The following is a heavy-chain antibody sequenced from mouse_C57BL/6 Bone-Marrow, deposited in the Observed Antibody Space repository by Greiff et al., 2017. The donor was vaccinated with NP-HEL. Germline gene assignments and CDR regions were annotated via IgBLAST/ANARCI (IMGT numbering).Heavy chain of an antibody. CDR1: GYTFTSYW. CDR2: IYPGNSDT. Sequence: VQLKESGTVLARPGASVKMSCKTSGYTFTSYWMHWVKQRPGQGLEWIGAIYPGNSDTSYNQKFTGKAKLTAVTSSSSSYMELSSLTNEDYAVYYCTSKDFDYWGKGTTLTVSS. J-gene: IGHJ2*01. CDR3: TSKDFDY. V-gene: IGHV1-5*01.